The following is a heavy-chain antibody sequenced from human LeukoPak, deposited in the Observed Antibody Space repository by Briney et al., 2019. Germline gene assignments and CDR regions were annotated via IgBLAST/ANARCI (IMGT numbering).Heavy chain of an antibody. CDR3: ARDFGWLSLDDAFDI. CDR2: ISAYNGNT. CDR1: GYTFTSYG. Sequence: ASVKVSCKASGYTFTSYGISWVRQAPGQGLEWMGWISAYNGNTNYAQKLQGRVTMTTDTSTSTAYLELRSLRSDDTAVYYCARDFGWLSLDDAFDIWGPGTMVTVSS. J-gene: IGHJ3*02. V-gene: IGHV1-18*01. D-gene: IGHD3-9*01.